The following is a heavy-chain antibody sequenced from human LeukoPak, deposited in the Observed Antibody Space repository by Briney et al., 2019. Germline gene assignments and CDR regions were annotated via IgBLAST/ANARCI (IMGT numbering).Heavy chain of an antibody. CDR1: GFTFSSYS. CDR2: IRYDGSNK. V-gene: IGHV3-30*02. Sequence: GGSLRLSCAASGFTFSSYSMNWVRQAPGKGLEWVAFIRYDGSNKYYADSVKGRFTISRDNSKNTLYLQMNSLRAEDTAVYYCARDSPDYYGSGSYPDYWGQGTLVTVSS. D-gene: IGHD3-10*01. J-gene: IGHJ4*02. CDR3: ARDSPDYYGSGSYPDY.